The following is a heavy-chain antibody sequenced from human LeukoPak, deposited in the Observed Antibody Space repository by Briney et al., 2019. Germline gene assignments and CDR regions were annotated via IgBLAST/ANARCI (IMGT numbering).Heavy chain of an antibody. D-gene: IGHD3-22*01. CDR3: AKLRYYYDSSGYSDY. J-gene: IGHJ4*02. Sequence: PGGSLRLSCAASGFTFSSYAMSWVRQAPGKGLEWVLAISGSGGSTYYADSVKGQFTISRDNSKNTLYLQMNSLRAEDTAVYYCAKLRYYYDSSGYSDYWGQGTLVTVSS. CDR1: GFTFSSYA. V-gene: IGHV3-23*01. CDR2: ISGSGGST.